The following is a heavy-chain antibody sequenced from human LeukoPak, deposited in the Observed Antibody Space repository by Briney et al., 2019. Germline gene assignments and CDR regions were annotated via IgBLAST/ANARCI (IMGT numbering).Heavy chain of an antibody. CDR3: VKEVANHGFWSGHDY. J-gene: IGHJ4*02. D-gene: IGHD3-3*01. CDR2: IWFDGKTT. V-gene: IGHV3-33*06. CDR1: GFTFSTHA. Sequence: GGSLRLSCAASGFTFSTHAMHWVRQAPAKGLEWVAMIWFDGKTTYYVNSVKGRFTISRDNSKNTLYLQMNSLRVEDTAVYYCVKEVANHGFWSGHDYWGQGTLVTVSS.